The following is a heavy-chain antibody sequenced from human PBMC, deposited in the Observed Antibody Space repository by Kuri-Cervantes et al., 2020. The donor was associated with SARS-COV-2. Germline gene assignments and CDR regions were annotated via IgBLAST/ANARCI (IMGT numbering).Heavy chain of an antibody. J-gene: IGHJ4*02. CDR2: IMPALGIP. Sequence: SVKVSCKASGGTFSSAIISWVRQAPGQGLEWMGGIMPALGIPNYAQKFRGRVTITAETSTTTACLDLTGLKSEDTALYYCASDGVSRSLSLDFWGQGTLVTVSS. V-gene: IGHV1-69*10. CDR3: ASDGVSRSLSLDF. D-gene: IGHD5/OR15-5a*01. CDR1: GGTFSSAI.